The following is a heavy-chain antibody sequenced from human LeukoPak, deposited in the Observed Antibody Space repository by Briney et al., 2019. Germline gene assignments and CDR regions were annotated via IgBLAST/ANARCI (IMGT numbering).Heavy chain of an antibody. J-gene: IGHJ5*02. V-gene: IGHV4-34*01. Sequence: SETLSLTCAVYGGSFSGYYWSWIRQPPGKGLEWIGEINHSGSTNYNPSLKSRVTISVDTSKNQFSLKLSSVTAADTAVYYCARGHLYDYVWGSYRNNWFDPWGQGTPVTVSS. CDR3: ARGHLYDYVWGSYRNNWFDP. CDR2: INHSGST. CDR1: GGSFSGYY. D-gene: IGHD3-16*02.